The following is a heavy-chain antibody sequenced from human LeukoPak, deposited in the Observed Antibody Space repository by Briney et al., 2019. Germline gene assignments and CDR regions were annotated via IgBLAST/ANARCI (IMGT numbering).Heavy chain of an antibody. CDR3: ARLRLERMYQLRYYYYMDV. J-gene: IGHJ6*03. CDR2: IYYSGST. Sequence: SETLSLTCSVSGGSISGYYWNWIRQPPGKRLEFIGYIYYSGSTNYNPSLKSRVTISVDTSKNQFSLKLSSVTAADTAVYYCARLRLERMYQLRYYYYMDVWGKGTTVTVSS. V-gene: IGHV4-59*08. CDR1: GGSISGYY. D-gene: IGHD2-2*01.